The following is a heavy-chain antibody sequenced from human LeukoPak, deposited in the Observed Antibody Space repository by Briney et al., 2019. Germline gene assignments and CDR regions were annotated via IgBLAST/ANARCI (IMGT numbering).Heavy chain of an antibody. CDR2: ITSSGSYI. CDR3: ARGTDSGYDSTGSFDY. CDR1: GFTFNAYS. Sequence: SGGSLRLSCAASGFTFNAYSINWVRQAPGQGLEWVSSITSSGSYIYYRDSLKGRFTISRDNAKNSLYLQMNSLRDDDTAVYYCARGTDSGYDSTGSFDYWGQGALVTVSS. D-gene: IGHD5-12*01. J-gene: IGHJ4*02. V-gene: IGHV3-21*01.